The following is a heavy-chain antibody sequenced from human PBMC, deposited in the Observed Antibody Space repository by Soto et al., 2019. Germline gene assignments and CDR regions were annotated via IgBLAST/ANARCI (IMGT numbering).Heavy chain of an antibody. Sequence: QVQLVQSGAEEKKPGASVKVSCKASGYTFTGYAMHWVRQAPGQRLEWMGWINAGNGNTKYSQKFQGRVTITRDTPETKPYKELSSLRAEDPRVYCRGRTVAVAPAFTNRAQGTLVT. CDR3: GRTVAVAPAFTN. CDR2: INAGNGNT. V-gene: IGHV1-3*05. D-gene: IGHD6-19*01. J-gene: IGHJ4*02. CDR1: GYTFTGYA.